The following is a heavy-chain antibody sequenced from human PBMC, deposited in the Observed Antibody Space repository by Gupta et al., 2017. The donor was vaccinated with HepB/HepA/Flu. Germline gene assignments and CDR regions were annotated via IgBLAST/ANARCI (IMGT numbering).Heavy chain of an antibody. CDR2: ISGSGGST. Sequence: EVQLLESGGGLVQPGGSLRLSCAASGFPFSSYAMSWVRQAPGKGLEWVSAISGSGGSTYYADSVKGRFTISRDNSKNTLYLQMNSLRAEDTAVYYCAKDVLRPGGDSSGYFDCWGQGTLVTVSS. CDR1: GFPFSSYA. J-gene: IGHJ4*02. V-gene: IGHV3-23*01. D-gene: IGHD3-22*01. CDR3: AKDVLRPGGDSSGYFDC.